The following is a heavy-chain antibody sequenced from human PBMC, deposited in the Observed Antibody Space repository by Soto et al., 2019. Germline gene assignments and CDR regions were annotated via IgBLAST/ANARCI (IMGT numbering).Heavy chain of an antibody. CDR2: ISYDGNVK. D-gene: IGHD3-10*01. CDR1: GFSFINHG. V-gene: IGHV3-30*18. Sequence: WVSLSLSCASSGFSFINHGMQWVRQAPGKGLEWVSVISYDGNVKYYTDSVKGRFTISRDNSQSTLFLQMDSLRPEDAAVYYCAKDLKVSGGFHGSLNYYYGMDVWGQGTTVTVSS. CDR3: AKDLKVSGGFHGSLNYYYGMDV. J-gene: IGHJ6*02.